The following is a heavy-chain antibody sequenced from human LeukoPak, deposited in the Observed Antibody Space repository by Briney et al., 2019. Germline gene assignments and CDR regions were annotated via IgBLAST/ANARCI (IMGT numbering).Heavy chain of an antibody. V-gene: IGHV3-30*18. CDR3: AKDSGPWLVVPRWFDP. D-gene: IGHD6-19*01. Sequence: GRSLRLSCAASGFTFSSYGMHWVRQAPGKGLEWVAVISYDGSNKYYADSVKGRFTISRDNSKNTLYLQMNSLRAEGTAVYYCAKDSGPWLVVPRWFDPWGQGTLVTVSS. CDR1: GFTFSSYG. CDR2: ISYDGSNK. J-gene: IGHJ5*02.